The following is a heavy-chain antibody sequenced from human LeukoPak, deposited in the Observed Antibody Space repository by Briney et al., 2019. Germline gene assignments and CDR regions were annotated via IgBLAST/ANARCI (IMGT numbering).Heavy chain of an antibody. D-gene: IGHD3-22*01. CDR2: IMPFFGTT. CDR1: GGTFNSYA. CDR3: ARDPYYYDSSGSPY. V-gene: IGHV1-69*13. Sequence: ASVKVSCKASGGTFNSYAISWVRQAPGQGLEWMGGIMPFFGTTNYAQRFQGRVTVTADESTSTAYMELSSLRSEDTAVYYCARDPYYYDSSGSPYWGQGTLVTVSS. J-gene: IGHJ4*02.